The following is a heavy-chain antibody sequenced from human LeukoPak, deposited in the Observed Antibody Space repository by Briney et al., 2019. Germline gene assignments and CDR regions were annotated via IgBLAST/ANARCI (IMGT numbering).Heavy chain of an antibody. CDR2: INSDGSST. D-gene: IGHD3-22*01. CDR3: ARAADSSGYYDY. V-gene: IGHV3-74*01. CDR1: GFTFSSYW. J-gene: IGHJ4*02. Sequence: SGGSLRLSCAAPGFTFSSYWMHWVRQAPGEGLVWVSRINSDGSSTSYADSVKGRFTISRDNAKNTLYLQMNSLRAEDTAVYYCARAADSSGYYDYWGQGTLVTVSS.